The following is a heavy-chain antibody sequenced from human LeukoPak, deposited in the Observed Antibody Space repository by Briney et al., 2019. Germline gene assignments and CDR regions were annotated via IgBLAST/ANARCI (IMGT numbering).Heavy chain of an antibody. CDR3: ARDGEWSYDY. J-gene: IGHJ4*02. CDR1: DDSINDYY. V-gene: IGHV4-4*07. CDR2: IYTTGST. D-gene: IGHD3-3*01. Sequence: PSETLSLTCTVSDDSINDYYWSWIRQPAGKGLEWIGRIYTTGSTNYNPSLKSRVTMSIDMSKNQFSLNLSSVTAADTAVYYCARDGEWSYDYWGQGTLVTVSS.